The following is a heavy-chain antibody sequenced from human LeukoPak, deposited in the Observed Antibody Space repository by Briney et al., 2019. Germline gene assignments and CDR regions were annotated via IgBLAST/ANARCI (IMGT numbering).Heavy chain of an antibody. D-gene: IGHD2-8*01. CDR3: TRDVSTFPNGHLGSLDV. CDR1: GFTVSSNY. CDR2: IYGGGTT. J-gene: IGHJ3*01. Sequence: GGSLRLSCAASGFTVSSNYMNWVRQAPGKGLECVSSIYGGGTTYYIESVKGRFTISRDNSKNTVYLQMSSLRAEDTAMYYCTRDVSTFPNGHLGSLDVWGQGTMVTVSS. V-gene: IGHV3-53*05.